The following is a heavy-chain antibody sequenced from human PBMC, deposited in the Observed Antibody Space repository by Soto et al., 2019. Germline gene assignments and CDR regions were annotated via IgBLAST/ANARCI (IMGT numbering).Heavy chain of an antibody. CDR1: GFRFREYA. D-gene: IGHD3-3*01. Sequence: EVQLCQSWGGLVQPGGSLRLSCAGSGFRFREYAMGWVRQAPGRGLEWVSFISDGGRSTYYADSVKGGFTISRDNSKKTLYLQLSSLRAEDTAVYFCARTFDFLDRYSPFDSWGQGTLVTVSS. V-gene: IGHV3-23*01. CDR2: ISDGGRST. J-gene: IGHJ4*02. CDR3: ARTFDFLDRYSPFDS.